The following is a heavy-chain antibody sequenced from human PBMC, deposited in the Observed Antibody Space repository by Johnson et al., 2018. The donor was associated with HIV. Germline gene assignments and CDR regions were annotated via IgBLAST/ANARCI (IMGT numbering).Heavy chain of an antibody. CDR2: ISYDGGSK. D-gene: IGHD1-26*01. J-gene: IGHJ3*02. CDR3: AKLVGATHPLDI. CDR1: GFTFSTYP. V-gene: IGHV3-30-3*02. Sequence: QVQLVESGGGLVKPGGSLRLSCAASGFTFSTYPMHWVRQAPGKGLEWVAIISYDGGSKYYADSVKGRFTISRDNSKNTLYLQMNRLRTEDTALYYCAKLVGATHPLDIWGQGTMVTVSS.